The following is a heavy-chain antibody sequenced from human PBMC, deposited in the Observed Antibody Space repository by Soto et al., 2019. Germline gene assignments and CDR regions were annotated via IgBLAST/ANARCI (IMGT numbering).Heavy chain of an antibody. CDR3: AADLGDTAMVHDY. CDR1: GFTFTSSA. V-gene: IGHV1-58*01. D-gene: IGHD5-18*01. CDR2: IVVGSGNT. Sequence: SVKVSCKASGFTFTSSAVQRVRQARGQRLAWIGWIVVGSGNTNYAQKFQERVTITRDMSTSTAYMELSSLRSEDTAVYYCAADLGDTAMVHDYWGQGTLVTVSS. J-gene: IGHJ4*02.